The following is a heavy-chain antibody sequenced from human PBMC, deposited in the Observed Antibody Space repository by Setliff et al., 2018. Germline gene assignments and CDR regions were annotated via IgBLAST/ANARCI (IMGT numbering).Heavy chain of an antibody. D-gene: IGHD6-19*01. J-gene: IGHJ6*03. CDR2: IYYSGSTS. CDR3: VRTDYSDGRYSMDV. V-gene: IGHV4-31*03. Sequence: SETLSLTCTVSGGSISSGGYYWSWIRQHPGKGLEWIGYIYYSGSTSYYNPSLKSRVTISVDTSKNQFSLKLSSVTAADTAVYYCVRTDYSDGRYSMDVWGKGTTVTVSS. CDR1: GGSISSGGYY.